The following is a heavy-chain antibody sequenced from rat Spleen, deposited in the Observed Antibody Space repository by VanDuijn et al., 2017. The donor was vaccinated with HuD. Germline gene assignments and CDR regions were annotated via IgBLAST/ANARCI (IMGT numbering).Heavy chain of an antibody. D-gene: IGHD1-8*01. CDR1: GFTFSNYY. CDR3: ARGDYSSYADY. J-gene: IGHJ2*01. CDR2: ISYDGSST. Sequence: EVQLVESGGGLVQPGRSMKLSCAASGFTFSNYYMAWVRQAPKKGLEWVATISYDGSSTYYRDSVKGRFTISRDNAKSTLYLQMDSLRSEDTATYYCARGDYSSYADYWGQGVMVTVSS. V-gene: IGHV5-7*01.